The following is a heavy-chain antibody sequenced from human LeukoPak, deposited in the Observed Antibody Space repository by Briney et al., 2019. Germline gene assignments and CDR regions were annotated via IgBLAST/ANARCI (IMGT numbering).Heavy chain of an antibody. Sequence: GGSLRLSCAASGFSFSSYGMHWVRQTPGKGLEWVAFIHYDGSNKYYADSVKGRFTISRDNSKNTLYVQMNILRVEDTAVYYCARGSHYDSGGYYYPNCFDPWGQGTLVTVSS. CDR3: ARGSHYDSGGYYYPNCFDP. D-gene: IGHD3-22*01. V-gene: IGHV3-30*02. CDR1: GFSFSSYG. CDR2: IHYDGSNK. J-gene: IGHJ5*02.